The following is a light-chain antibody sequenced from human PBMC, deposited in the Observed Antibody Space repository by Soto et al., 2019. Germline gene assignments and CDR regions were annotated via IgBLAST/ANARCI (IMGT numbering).Light chain of an antibody. CDR2: GAS. V-gene: IGKV3D-15*01. J-gene: IGKJ1*01. Sequence: EIVMTQYTATLSVSPGERATLSCRASQSVSSNLAWYQQKPGQAPRLLIYGASTRATGIPARFSGSGSGTEFTLTISSLQSEDFAVYYCQQYNNWPRTFGQGTKVDI. CDR3: QQYNNWPRT. CDR1: QSVSSN.